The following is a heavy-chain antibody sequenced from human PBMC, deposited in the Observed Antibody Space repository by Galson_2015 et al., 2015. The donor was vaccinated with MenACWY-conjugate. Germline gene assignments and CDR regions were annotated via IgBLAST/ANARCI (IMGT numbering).Heavy chain of an antibody. CDR2: IYYSGST. Sequence: ETLSLTCTASGGSISSRNYYWDWIRQPPGKGLEWIGSIYYSGSTYYNPSLKSRVTISVDTSKNQFSLKLSSVTAADTAVYYCARNLVAGPLDYWGQGTLVTVSS. CDR1: GGSISSRNYY. D-gene: IGHD6-19*01. V-gene: IGHV4-39*01. J-gene: IGHJ4*02. CDR3: ARNLVAGPLDY.